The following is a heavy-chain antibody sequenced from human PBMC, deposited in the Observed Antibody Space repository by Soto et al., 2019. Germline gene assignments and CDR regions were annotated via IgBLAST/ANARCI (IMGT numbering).Heavy chain of an antibody. CDR3: ARDYQQQLVLRRSRGGNYYGMEV. CDR1: GFTFSSYG. CDR2: IWYDGSNK. D-gene: IGHD6-13*01. Sequence: GGSLRLSCAASGFTFSSYGMPWVRQAPGKGLEWVAVIWYDGSNKYYADSVKGRFTISRDNSKNTLYLQMNSLRADDTAVYYCARDYQQQLVLRRSRGGNYYGMEVWDQGATVKVSS. J-gene: IGHJ6*01. V-gene: IGHV3-33*01.